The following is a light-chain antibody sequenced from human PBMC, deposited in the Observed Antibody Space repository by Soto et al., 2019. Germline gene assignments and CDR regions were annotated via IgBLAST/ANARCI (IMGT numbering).Light chain of an antibody. J-gene: IGKJ1*01. CDR1: QSVRGSS. CDR3: QQYGSSPRT. Sequence: EIVLTQSPGTLSLSPGERATLSCWASQSVRGSSLAGYPQKPGQAPSLLIYAATTRATGIPDRFSGSGSGTDFTLTINRLEPEDFAVYYCQQYGSSPRTFGQGTKVEIK. CDR2: AAT. V-gene: IGKV3-20*01.